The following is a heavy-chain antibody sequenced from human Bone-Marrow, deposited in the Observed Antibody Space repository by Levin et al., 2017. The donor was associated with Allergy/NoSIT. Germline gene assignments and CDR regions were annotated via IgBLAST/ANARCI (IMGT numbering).Heavy chain of an antibody. CDR3: ARVHLYYYDDGVSGPSRDYFDY. CDR1: GGSFRTDA. J-gene: IGHJ4*02. CDR2: TIPIFKTA. V-gene: IGHV1-69*13. D-gene: IGHD3-22*01. Sequence: SVKVSCKASGGSFRTDAISWVRQAPGQGLEWMGGTIPIFKTADYAQKFQGRVRITADESTSTAYMELSSLRPEDTAVYYCARVHLYYYDDGVSGPSRDYFDYWGQGTLVTVSS.